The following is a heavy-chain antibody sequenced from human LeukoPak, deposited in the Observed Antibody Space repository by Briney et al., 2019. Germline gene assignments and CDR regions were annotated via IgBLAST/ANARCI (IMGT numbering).Heavy chain of an antibody. D-gene: IGHD3-3*01. V-gene: IGHV3-30*02. CDR2: IRYDGSNK. CDR1: GFTFSSYG. CDR3: AKVRSYDFWSGFYGFFDS. J-gene: IGHJ4*02. Sequence: GGSLRLSCAASGFTFSSYGMHWVRQAPGKGLEWVAFIRYDGSNKYYADSVKGRFAISRDNSKNTLYLQMKSLRAEDSAVYYCAKVRSYDFWSGFYGFFDSWGQGTLVTVSS.